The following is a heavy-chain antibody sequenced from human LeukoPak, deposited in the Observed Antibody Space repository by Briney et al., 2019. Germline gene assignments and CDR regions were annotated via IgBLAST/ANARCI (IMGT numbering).Heavy chain of an antibody. CDR1: GFTFSTYW. Sequence: PGGSLRLSCAASGFTFSTYWMTWVRQAPGKGLEWVANIKEDGSEKYHVDSVEGRFTVSRDNAKSSLYLQMNTLRAEDTAVYYCARLGLGHADYWGQGALVTVSS. V-gene: IGHV3-7*04. J-gene: IGHJ4*02. CDR2: IKEDGSEK. CDR3: ARLGLGHADY. D-gene: IGHD7-27*01.